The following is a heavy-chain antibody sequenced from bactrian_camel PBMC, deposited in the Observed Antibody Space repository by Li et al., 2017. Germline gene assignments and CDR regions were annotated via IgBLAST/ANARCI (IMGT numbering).Heavy chain of an antibody. D-gene: IGHD6*01. V-gene: IGHV3S53*01. Sequence: QLVESGGGSVQAGGSLRLSCVASATIHNLCAAWFRQAPGKEREGVASIDEIDRAQYSDSVKGRFTISRDSAKNTLYLQLNSLKTEDTAMYYCANFGRCGSAYWGQGTQVTV. CDR3: ANFGRCGSAY. CDR1: ATIHNLCA. J-gene: IGHJ4*01. CDR2: IDEIDRA.